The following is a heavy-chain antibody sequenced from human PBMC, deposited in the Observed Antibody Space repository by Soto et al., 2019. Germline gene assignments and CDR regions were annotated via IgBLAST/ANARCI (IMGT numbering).Heavy chain of an antibody. CDR3: ARDPVLGYCSGGSCYRTGNYYYYYGMDV. CDR2: IHWNDDK. CDR1: GFSLRNIGVA. Sequence: SGPTLVNPTQTLTLTCSFSGFSLRNIGVAVGWIRQPPGKALEWLALIHWNDDKRYSPSLRSRLTITKDTSKNQVVLTMTNMDPVDTATYYCARDPVLGYCSGGSCYRTGNYYYYYGMDVWGQGTTVTVSS. V-gene: IGHV2-5*01. D-gene: IGHD2-15*01. J-gene: IGHJ6*01.